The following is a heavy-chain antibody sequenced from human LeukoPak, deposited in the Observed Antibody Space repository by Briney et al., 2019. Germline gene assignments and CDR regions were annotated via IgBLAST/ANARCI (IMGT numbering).Heavy chain of an antibody. J-gene: IGHJ4*02. CDR1: GFTFGEYW. CDR3: ARDQHDTWSRRGNFDS. D-gene: IGHD3-3*01. Sequence: SGGSLRLSCVASGFTFGEYWMSWVRQAPGKGLEWVANIKLDGSEKNYVDSVKGRFTISRDNTKNSLYLQMNSLRVEDTAVFYCARDQHDTWSRRGNFDSWGQGTLVIVSS. CDR2: IKLDGSEK. V-gene: IGHV3-7*03.